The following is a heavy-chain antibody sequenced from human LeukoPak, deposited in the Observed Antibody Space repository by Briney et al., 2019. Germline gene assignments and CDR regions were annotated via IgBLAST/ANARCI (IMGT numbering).Heavy chain of an antibody. D-gene: IGHD2-2*01. CDR3: ARDCSNTSCPRFDY. Sequence: SETLSLTCTVSGGSISSSSYYWGWIRQPPGKGLEWIGSIYYSGSTYYNPSLKSRVTISVDTSKNQFSLKLSSVTAADTAVYYCARDCSNTSCPRFDYWGQGTLVTVSS. CDR2: IYYSGST. J-gene: IGHJ4*02. V-gene: IGHV4-39*07. CDR1: GGSISSSSYY.